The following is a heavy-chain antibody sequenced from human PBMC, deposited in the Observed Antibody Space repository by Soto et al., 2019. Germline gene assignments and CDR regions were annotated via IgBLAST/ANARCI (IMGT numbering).Heavy chain of an antibody. V-gene: IGHV4-31*03. CDR2: FFYSGST. CDR1: GGFISSDGNY. CDR3: ARARMVRGIIYYYGMDV. J-gene: IGHJ6*02. D-gene: IGHD3-10*01. Sequence: QVQLQESGPGMVKSSQTLSLTCTVSGGFISSDGNYCSWIRKHPGKGREWIVYFFYSGSTYYNPSLKSRVTISIDTSKNQFSLKLNSVTAADTAVYYCARARMVRGIIYYYGMDVWGQGTTVTVSS.